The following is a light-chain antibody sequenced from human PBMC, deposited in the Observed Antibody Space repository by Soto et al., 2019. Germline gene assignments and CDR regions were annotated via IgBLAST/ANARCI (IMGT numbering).Light chain of an antibody. CDR3: SSYTSSSTVV. CDR1: SSEVGGYNY. CDR2: DVS. V-gene: IGLV2-14*01. Sequence: QSALTQPASVSGSPGQSITISCTGTSSEVGGYNYVSWYQQHPRKASKLMIYDVSNRPSGVSNRFSGSKSGNTASLTISGLQAEDEADYYCSSYTSSSTVVFGGGTKRTVL. J-gene: IGLJ2*01.